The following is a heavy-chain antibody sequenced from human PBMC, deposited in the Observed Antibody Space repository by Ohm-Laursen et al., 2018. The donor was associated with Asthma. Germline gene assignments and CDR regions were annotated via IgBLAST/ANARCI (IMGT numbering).Heavy chain of an antibody. J-gene: IGHJ4*02. CDR2: ISYDGSKK. CDR1: EFTFSRYA. V-gene: IGHV3-30*18. CDR3: AKDSSATTSPSFDY. Sequence: SLRLSCAASEFTFSRYAIHWVRQAPGKGLEWVAVISYDGSKKYYADSVKGRFTISRDNSKNTLYLQMNSLRAEDTAVYYCAKDSSATTSPSFDYWGQGTLVTVSS. D-gene: IGHD1-1*01.